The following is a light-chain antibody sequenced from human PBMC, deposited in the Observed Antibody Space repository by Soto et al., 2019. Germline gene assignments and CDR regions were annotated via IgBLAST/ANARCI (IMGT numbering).Light chain of an antibody. V-gene: IGKV1-5*03. CDR2: KAS. CDR3: QQYLNRWT. J-gene: IGKJ1*01. CDR1: QSISTW. Sequence: DIQMTQSPSTLSASVGDRVTITCRASQSISTWLAWYQQKPGKAPKLLIYKASSLEGGVPSRCSGSGAGTEFTLTISSLQPDDFATYYCQQYLNRWTFGQGTKVEIK.